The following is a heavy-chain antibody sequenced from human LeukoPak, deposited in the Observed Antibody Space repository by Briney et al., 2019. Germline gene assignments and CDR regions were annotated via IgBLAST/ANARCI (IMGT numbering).Heavy chain of an antibody. CDR3: ARSPAIAAAGLFDY. CDR1: GFTFSSYA. V-gene: IGHV3-23*01. D-gene: IGHD6-13*01. CDR2: ISGSGGST. J-gene: IGHJ4*02. Sequence: GGSLRLSCAASGFTFSSYAMSWVRQAPGKGLVWVSAISGSGGSTYYADSVKGRFTISRDNSKNTLYLQMNSLRAEDTAVYYCARSPAIAAAGLFDYWGQGTLVTVSS.